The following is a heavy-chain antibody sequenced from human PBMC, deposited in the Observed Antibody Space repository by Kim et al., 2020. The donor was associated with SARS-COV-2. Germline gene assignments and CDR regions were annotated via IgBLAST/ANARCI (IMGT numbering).Heavy chain of an antibody. J-gene: IGHJ4*02. Sequence: ASVKVSCKASGYTFSNYGISWVRQAPGQGLEWMGWISGYNGHTKYAQKVQDRVAMTTDTSTNTVYMELGSLRSDDMAVYYCARNRGFNTGYVDSWGQGTLVTVSS. CDR2: ISGYNGHT. V-gene: IGHV1-18*03. CDR3: ARNRGFNTGYVDS. CDR1: GYTFSNYG. D-gene: IGHD3-9*01.